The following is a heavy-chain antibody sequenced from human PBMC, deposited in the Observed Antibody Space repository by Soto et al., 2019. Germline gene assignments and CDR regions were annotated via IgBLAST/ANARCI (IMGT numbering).Heavy chain of an antibody. CDR1: GYTFTSYD. CDR3: ARGKSXDFWSGYYTVNGRCFDY. Sequence: AAVKGSCKASGYTFTSYDINWVRQDTGQGLEWMGWMNPNSGNTGYAQKFQGRATMTRNTSISTAYMELSSLRSEDTAVYYCARGKSXDFWSGYYTVNGRCFDYWGQGTLGTLSS. CDR2: MNPNSGNT. V-gene: IGHV1-8*01. D-gene: IGHD3-3*01. J-gene: IGHJ4*02.